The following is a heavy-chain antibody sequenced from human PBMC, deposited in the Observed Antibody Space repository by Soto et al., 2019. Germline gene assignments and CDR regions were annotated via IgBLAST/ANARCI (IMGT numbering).Heavy chain of an antibody. CDR3: ARGRWTQTTADYYLDY. J-gene: IGHJ4*02. Sequence: ASVKVSCKDSGYTFTGYAIHWVRQAPGQRLEWMGWINAGNGKTKYSQKFQDRVTITRDTSATTAFMDLSSLRSEDTAVYYCARGRWTQTTADYYLDYWGQGTLVTVSS. CDR2: INAGNGKT. CDR1: GYTFTGYA. V-gene: IGHV1-3*01. D-gene: IGHD1-1*01.